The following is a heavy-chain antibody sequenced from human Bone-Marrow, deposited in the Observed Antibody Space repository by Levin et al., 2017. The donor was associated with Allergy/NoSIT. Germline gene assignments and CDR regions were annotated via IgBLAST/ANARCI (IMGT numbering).Heavy chain of an antibody. Sequence: GGSLRLSCAASGFTFSITWMSWVRQAPGKGLEWVGRIRSKGAGGTTDYAAPVRGRFTISRDDTKSTLYLQMNSLETGDTGVYYCAREPHFSDWGQGTLVTVSS. CDR1: GFTFSITW. D-gene: IGHD1-14*01. CDR2: IRSKGAGGTT. J-gene: IGHJ4*02. CDR3: AREPHFSD. V-gene: IGHV3-15*01.